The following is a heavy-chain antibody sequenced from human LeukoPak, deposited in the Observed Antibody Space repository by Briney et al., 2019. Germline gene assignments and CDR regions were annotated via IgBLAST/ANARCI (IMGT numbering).Heavy chain of an antibody. CDR2: ISWNSGSI. CDR1: GFTSDDYA. D-gene: IGHD2-15*01. V-gene: IGHV3-9*02. J-gene: IGHJ4*02. Sequence: GGSLRLSCAASGFTSDDYAMHWVRQAPGKGLEWVSGISWNSGSIGYADSVKGRFTISRDNAKNSLYLQMNSLRAEDTALYYCAKSRILAFYFDYWGQGTLVTVSS. CDR3: AKSRILAFYFDY.